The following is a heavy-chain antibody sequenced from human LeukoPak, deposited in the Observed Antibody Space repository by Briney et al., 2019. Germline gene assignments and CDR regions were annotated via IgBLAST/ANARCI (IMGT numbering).Heavy chain of an antibody. J-gene: IGHJ6*02. CDR2: ISYDGSNK. D-gene: IGHD6-19*01. CDR3: ASSSVAGRYYYYYYGMDV. CDR1: GFIFSSYW. Sequence: PGGSLRLSCAASGFIFSSYWMSWVRQAPGKGLEWVAVISYDGSNKYYADSVKGRFTISRDNSKNTLYLQMNSLRAEDTAVYYCASSSVAGRYYYYYYGMDVWGQGTTVTVSS. V-gene: IGHV3-30*03.